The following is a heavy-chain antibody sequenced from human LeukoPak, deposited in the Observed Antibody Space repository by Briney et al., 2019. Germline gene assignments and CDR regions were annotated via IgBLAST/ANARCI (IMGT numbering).Heavy chain of an antibody. D-gene: IGHD1-14*01. V-gene: IGHV4-59*01. CDR1: GGSISSYY. J-gene: IGHJ4*02. CDR2: IYYSGST. CDR3: ARDNGSGDLYFDF. Sequence: SETLSLTCTVSGGSISSYYWSWLRQPPGKGLEWIGCIYYSGSTNYNPSFKSRVTISVDTSKNQFSLKLSSVTAADTAVYYCARDNGSGDLYFDFWGQGALVTVSS.